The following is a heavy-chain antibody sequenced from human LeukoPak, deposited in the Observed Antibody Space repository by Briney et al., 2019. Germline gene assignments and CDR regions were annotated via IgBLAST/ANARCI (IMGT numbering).Heavy chain of an antibody. Sequence: GESLRLSCAASGFTFIYAWMSWVRQAPGKGLEWVGRIKSEASGGTIDYVAPVKGRFTISRDDSKNMLYLQMNSLNTEDTAVYYCTTDQDYYDSSGYFDYWGQGTLVTVSS. V-gene: IGHV3-15*01. J-gene: IGHJ4*02. CDR3: TTDQDYYDSSGYFDY. D-gene: IGHD3-22*01. CDR2: IKSEASGGTI. CDR1: GFTFIYAW.